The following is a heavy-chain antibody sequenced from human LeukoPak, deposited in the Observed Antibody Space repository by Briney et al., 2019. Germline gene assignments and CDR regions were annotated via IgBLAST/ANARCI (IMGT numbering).Heavy chain of an antibody. D-gene: IGHD5-18*01. CDR1: GYTFTRYD. Sequence: GASVKVSCKASGYTFTRYDMHWVRQAAGQGGEGMGWINPNSGGTNYAQKSQGRVTMTRATSISTAYMELSRLRSDDTAVYYCARVDTAMKGWFDPWGQGTLVTVSS. CDR2: INPNSGGT. J-gene: IGHJ5*02. CDR3: ARVDTAMKGWFDP. V-gene: IGHV1-2*02.